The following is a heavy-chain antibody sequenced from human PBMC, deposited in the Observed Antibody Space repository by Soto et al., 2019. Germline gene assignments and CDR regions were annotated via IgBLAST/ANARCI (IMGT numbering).Heavy chain of an antibody. J-gene: IGHJ4*02. CDR3: AKPRLVAGLIKYVDFAS. Sequence: GGSLRLSCEVSGFTFSSYALSWVRQSPGKGLEWVAVISGTGVSSQYADSVKGRFTISRDNSKNTLTLQMNSLRAEDTAVYYCAKPRLVAGLIKYVDFASWGQGTLVTVSS. D-gene: IGHD6-19*01. CDR1: GFTFSSYA. V-gene: IGHV3-23*01. CDR2: ISGTGVSS.